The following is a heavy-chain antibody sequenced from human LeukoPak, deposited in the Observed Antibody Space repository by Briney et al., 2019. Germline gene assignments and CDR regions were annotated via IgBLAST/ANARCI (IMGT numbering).Heavy chain of an antibody. D-gene: IGHD2-8*01. CDR2: IWPDGSNE. CDR1: GFAFKTYS. J-gene: IGHJ6*04. Sequence: GGSLRLSCEAAGFAFKTYSMHWVRQAPGKGLEWEAAIWPDGSNEYYANSVKGRFTVSRDNAKNSVYLQLTSLRAEDTAVYYCATRYCTISACRASSYKSFDVWGKGTTVIVSS. CDR3: ATRYCTISACRASSYKSFDV. V-gene: IGHV3-33*03.